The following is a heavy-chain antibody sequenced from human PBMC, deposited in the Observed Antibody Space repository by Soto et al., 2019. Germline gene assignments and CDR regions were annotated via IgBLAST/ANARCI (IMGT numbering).Heavy chain of an antibody. J-gene: IGHJ4*02. CDR2: IIPILGLA. Sequence: QVQLVQSGAEVKKPGSSVKVSCKASGGTFSSYSISWVRQAPGQGLEWMGRIIPILGLANYAQKFQGRVTITADKSTSTVYMDLSSLRSEDTAVYYCASPMNWSGGSCYFSYLDYWGQGTLVTVSS. CDR3: ASPMNWSGGSCYFSYLDY. CDR1: GGTFSSYS. D-gene: IGHD2-15*01. V-gene: IGHV1-69*02.